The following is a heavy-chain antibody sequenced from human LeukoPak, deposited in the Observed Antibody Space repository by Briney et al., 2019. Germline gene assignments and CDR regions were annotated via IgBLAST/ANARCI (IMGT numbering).Heavy chain of an antibody. CDR1: GFTFSSYW. Sequence: PGGSLRLSCVASGFTFSSYWMSWVRQAPGKGLEWVANIKQDGSEKYYVDSVKGRFTISRDNAKNSLYLQMNSLRAEDTAVYYCARASFTFGGVIPREYYYGMDVWGQGTTVTVSS. V-gene: IGHV3-7*01. CDR2: IKQDGSEK. D-gene: IGHD3-16*02. J-gene: IGHJ6*02. CDR3: ARASFTFGGVIPREYYYGMDV.